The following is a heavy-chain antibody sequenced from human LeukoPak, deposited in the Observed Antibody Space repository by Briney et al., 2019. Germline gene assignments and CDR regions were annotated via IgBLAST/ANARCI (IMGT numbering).Heavy chain of an antibody. CDR3: ATGYCSSTSCYEIF. CDR2: MNPNSGNT. CDR1: GGTFSSYA. Sequence: ASVKVSCKASGGTFSSYAISWVRQAPGQGLEWMGWMNPNSGNTGYAQKFQGRVTMTRNTSISTAYMELSSLRSEDTAVYYCATGYCSSTSCYEIFGGQGTLVTVSS. D-gene: IGHD2-2*01. J-gene: IGHJ4*02. V-gene: IGHV1-8*02.